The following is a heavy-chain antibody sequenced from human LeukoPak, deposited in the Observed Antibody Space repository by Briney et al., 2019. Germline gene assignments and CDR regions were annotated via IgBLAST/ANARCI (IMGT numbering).Heavy chain of an antibody. CDR2: IYYSGST. J-gene: IGHJ5*02. CDR1: GGSISSYY. V-gene: IGHV4-59*08. Sequence: PSETLSLTRTVSGGSISSYYWSWIRQPPGKGLEGIGYIYYSGSTNYNPSLKSRVTISVDTSKNQFSLKLSSVTAADTAVYYCARHWVTKIGNWFGPWGQGTLVTVSS. D-gene: IGHD3-22*01. CDR3: ARHWVTKIGNWFGP.